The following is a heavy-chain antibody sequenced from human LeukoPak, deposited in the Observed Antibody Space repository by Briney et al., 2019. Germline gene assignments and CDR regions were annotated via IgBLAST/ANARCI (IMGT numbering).Heavy chain of an antibody. CDR3: AKGFSVLASNHYYYYYGMDV. J-gene: IGHJ6*02. CDR2: ISGDGGST. D-gene: IGHD3-3*01. CDR1: GFTFSSYA. V-gene: IGHV3-43*02. Sequence: GGSLRLSCAAPGFTFSSYAMSWVRQAPGKGLEWVSLISGDGGSTYYADSVKGRFTISRDNSKDSLYLQMNSLRTEDTALYYCAKGFSVLASNHYYYYYGMDVWGQGTTVTVSS.